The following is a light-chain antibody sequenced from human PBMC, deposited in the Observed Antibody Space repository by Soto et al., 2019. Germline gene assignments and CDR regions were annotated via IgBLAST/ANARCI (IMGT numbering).Light chain of an antibody. CDR3: QQYGSSLWT. CDR1: QSVSSSY. Sequence: EIVLTQSPGTLSLSPGERATLSCRASQSVSSSYLAWYQQKPGQAPRLLIYGASSRATGIPDRFSGSGSGTDMTLTITSLEPEDFAVYYWQQYGSSLWTFGHATKVEIK. CDR2: GAS. J-gene: IGKJ1*01. V-gene: IGKV3-20*01.